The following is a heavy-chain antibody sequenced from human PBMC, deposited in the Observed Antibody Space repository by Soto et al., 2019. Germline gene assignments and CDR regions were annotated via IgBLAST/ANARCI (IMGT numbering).Heavy chain of an antibody. CDR1: GFTFSSYG. J-gene: IGHJ4*02. CDR3: AKGLRATPRPLGDY. V-gene: IGHV3-30*18. Sequence: GGSLRLSCAASGFTFSSYGMHWVRQAPGKGLEGVEVISYDGSNKYYADSVKGRYTISRDKSKNTLYLQMNSLRAEDTAVYYCAKGLRATPRPLGDYWGQGTLVTVSS. CDR2: ISYDGSNK. D-gene: IGHD7-27*01.